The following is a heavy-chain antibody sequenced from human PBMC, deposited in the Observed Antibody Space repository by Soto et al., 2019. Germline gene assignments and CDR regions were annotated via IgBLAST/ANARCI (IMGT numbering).Heavy chain of an antibody. CDR2: INTDSGDT. V-gene: IGHV1-3*04. J-gene: IGHJ6*03. D-gene: IGHD2-21*01. Sequence: QVQLVQSGAEVKKPGASVTVSCKSSGYTFTDCSMHWVRQAPGQGLEWMGWINTDSGDTRYSQKFQGRVTITRDTSANTAYMELTSLRSEDTAVYYCVRVMFAINHYYFYMDVWGKGTTVTVSS. CDR1: GYTFTDCS. CDR3: VRVMFAINHYYFYMDV.